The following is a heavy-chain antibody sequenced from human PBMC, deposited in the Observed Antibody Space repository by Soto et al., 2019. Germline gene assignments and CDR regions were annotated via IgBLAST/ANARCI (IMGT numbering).Heavy chain of an antibody. CDR3: ASSGSYCSSTSCYTEKYYYYGMDV. V-gene: IGHV4-34*01. J-gene: IGHJ6*02. Sequence: SETLSRTCAVYGGSFSGYYWSWIRQPPGKGLEWIGEINHSGSTNYNPSLKSRVTISVDTSKNQFSLKLSSVTAADTAVYYCASSGSYCSSTSCYTEKYYYYGMDVWGQGTTVTVSS. CDR1: GGSFSGYY. CDR2: INHSGST. D-gene: IGHD2-2*02.